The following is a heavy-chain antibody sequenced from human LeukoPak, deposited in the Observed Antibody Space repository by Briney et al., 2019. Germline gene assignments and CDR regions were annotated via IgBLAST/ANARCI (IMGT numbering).Heavy chain of an antibody. Sequence: GGSLRLSCAASGISFSSCAMGRVRQAPGKGLECVCGISRSGDSTFYADSVRGRFTISRDNSKNTLFLQMNSLSAEDTAVYFCACSKLPPDRWFDPWGQGTLVTVSS. CDR3: ACSKLPPDRWFDP. CDR2: ISRSGDST. V-gene: IGHV3-23*01. D-gene: IGHD3-10*01. J-gene: IGHJ5*02. CDR1: GISFSSCA.